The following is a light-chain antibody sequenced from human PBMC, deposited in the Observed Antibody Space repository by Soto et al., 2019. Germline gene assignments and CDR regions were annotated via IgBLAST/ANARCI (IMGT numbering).Light chain of an antibody. V-gene: IGLV2-8*01. CDR2: EVS. CDR3: SSNTGNNNFVV. Sequence: QSVLTQPASVSGSPGQSITISCTGTSSDVGAYNYVSWYQQHPDRAPKVIIYEVSQRPSGVPDRFSGSKSGNTASLTVSGLQAEDEADYYCSSNTGNNNFVVFGGGTKLTVL. J-gene: IGLJ2*01. CDR1: SSDVGAYNY.